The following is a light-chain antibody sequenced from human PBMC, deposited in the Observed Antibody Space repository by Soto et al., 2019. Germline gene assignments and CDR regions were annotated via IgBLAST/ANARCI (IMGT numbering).Light chain of an antibody. CDR2: APS. Sequence: ILLTQSPSSLSASVGDRVTITCRASQGIDTSLAWYQQKPGKAPKLLIYAPSNFQSGVPSRFSGSGSGTHFTLTISSLQPEDFATYYCQQLHGYPITFAQGTRLEIK. CDR1: QGIDTS. V-gene: IGKV1-9*01. CDR3: QQLHGYPIT. J-gene: IGKJ5*01.